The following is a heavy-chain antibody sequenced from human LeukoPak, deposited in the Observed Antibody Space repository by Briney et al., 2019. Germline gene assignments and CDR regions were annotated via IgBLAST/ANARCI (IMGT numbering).Heavy chain of an antibody. CDR1: GGSISSYY. J-gene: IGHJ5*02. CDR2: IYYSGST. V-gene: IGHV4-59*08. CDR3: ARRLPLNWFDP. Sequence: SETLSLTCTVSGGSISSYYWSWIRQPPGKGLEWIGYIYYSGSTNYNPSLKSRVTISVDTSKNQFSLKLSSVTAADTAVYYCARRLPLNWFDPWGQGTLVTVSS.